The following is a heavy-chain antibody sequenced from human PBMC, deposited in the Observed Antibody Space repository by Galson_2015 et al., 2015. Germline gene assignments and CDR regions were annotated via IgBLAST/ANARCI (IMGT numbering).Heavy chain of an antibody. CDR3: ARGILAGTRFFDF. D-gene: IGHD6-19*01. CDR2: TFYRSKWFH. CDR1: GDSVSNNIAA. Sequence: CAISGDSVSNNIAAWNWIRQSPSRGLEWLGRTFYRSKWFHDYAVSLKSRLTFDADTSKNQFSLQLYSVTPDDTAMYYCARGILAGTRFFDFWGQGILVTVSS. J-gene: IGHJ4*02. V-gene: IGHV6-1*01.